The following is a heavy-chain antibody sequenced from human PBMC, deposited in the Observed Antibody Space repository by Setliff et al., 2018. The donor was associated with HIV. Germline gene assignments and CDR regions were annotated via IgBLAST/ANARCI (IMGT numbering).Heavy chain of an antibody. V-gene: IGHV3-21*01. Sequence: GESLKISCAASGFTFSSYSMHWVRQAPGKGLEWVSSITDSSTYIYYADSLKGRFTISRDNAKHSLYLQMESLRAEDTAVYYCARPGRSNYWDSFDYWGQGILVTVSS. CDR1: GFTFSSYS. CDR3: ARPGRSNYWDSFDY. CDR2: ITDSSTYI. J-gene: IGHJ4*02. D-gene: IGHD3-10*01.